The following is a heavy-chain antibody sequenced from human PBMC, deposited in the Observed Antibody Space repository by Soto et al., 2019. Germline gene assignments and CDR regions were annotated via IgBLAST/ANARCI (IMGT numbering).Heavy chain of an antibody. CDR2: ISPYSGNT. D-gene: IGHD3-16*01. V-gene: IGHV1-18*01. J-gene: IGHJ6*02. Sequence: QVQLVQSGDEVRKPGSSVKVSCKASGYIFVNYGIAWVRQAPGQGLEWMGWISPYSGNTHYASKVQGRLTMTTDTPPGTANMDLGSLTSGETAVYYCAMVDNYVTPTPQDVWGQGTTVTVSS. CDR3: AMVDNYVTPTPQDV. CDR1: GYIFVNYG.